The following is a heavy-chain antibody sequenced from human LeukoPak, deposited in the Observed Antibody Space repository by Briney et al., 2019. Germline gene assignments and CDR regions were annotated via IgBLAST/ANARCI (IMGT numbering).Heavy chain of an antibody. Sequence: GGSLRLSCAASGFTFSSYAMHWVRQAPGEGLGRVAVISYDGSNKYYADSVKGRFTISRDNTKNSLYLQMNSPRAEDTAVYYCARGSKLLRFTQSGEYFQHWGQGTLVTVSS. D-gene: IGHD5-12*01. CDR3: ARGSKLLRFTQSGEYFQH. J-gene: IGHJ1*01. V-gene: IGHV3-30-3*01. CDR2: ISYDGSNK. CDR1: GFTFSSYA.